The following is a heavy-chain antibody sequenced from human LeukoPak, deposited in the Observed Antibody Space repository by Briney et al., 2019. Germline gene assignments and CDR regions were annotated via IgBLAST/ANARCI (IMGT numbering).Heavy chain of an antibody. V-gene: IGHV3-30*01. J-gene: IGHJ4*02. CDR2: ISSGGTNE. D-gene: IGHD3-10*01. CDR3: ARDSTYYYDSGSSGPHYFDN. CDR1: GITLSSYA. Sequence: GGSLRLSCAASGITLSSYAMHWVRQAPGKGLEWVSLISSGGTNEYYADSVKGRFTISRDNSKNTLYLQLNSLRGEDTAVYYCARDSTYYYDSGSSGPHYFDNWGQGTLVTVSS.